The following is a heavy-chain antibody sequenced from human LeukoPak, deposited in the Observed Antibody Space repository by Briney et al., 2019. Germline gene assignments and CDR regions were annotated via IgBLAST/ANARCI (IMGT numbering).Heavy chain of an antibody. D-gene: IGHD3-10*01. V-gene: IGHV3-30*18. Sequence: PGRSLRLSCAASGFTFSSYGMHWVRQAPGKGLEWVAVISYDGSNKYYADSVKGRFTISRDNSKNTLYLQMNCLRAEDTAVYYCAKNGWFGELSQRLDYWGQGTLVTVSS. CDR2: ISYDGSNK. CDR1: GFTFSSYG. CDR3: AKNGWFGELSQRLDY. J-gene: IGHJ4*02.